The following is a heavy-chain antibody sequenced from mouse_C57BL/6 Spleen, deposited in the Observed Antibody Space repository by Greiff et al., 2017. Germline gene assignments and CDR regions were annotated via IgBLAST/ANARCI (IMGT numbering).Heavy chain of an antibody. CDR3: ARYRPYYYGSSLDY. D-gene: IGHD1-1*01. Sequence: VMLVESGGGLVQPGGSLSLSCAASGFTFTDYYMSWVRQPPGKALEWLGFIRNKADGYTTEYSASVKGRFTISRDNSQSILYLQMNALRAEDSATYYCARYRPYYYGSSLDYWGQGTTLTVSS. J-gene: IGHJ2*01. V-gene: IGHV7-3*01. CDR2: IRNKADGYTT. CDR1: GFTFTDYY.